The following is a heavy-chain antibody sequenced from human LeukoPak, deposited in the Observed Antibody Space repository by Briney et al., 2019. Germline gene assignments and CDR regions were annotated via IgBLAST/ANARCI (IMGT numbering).Heavy chain of an antibody. Sequence: ASETLSLTCTLSGGSITSGRYYWTWIRQHPQRGLEWIGYVSYSGSTNYNPSLKSRVTISVDTSKNQFSLKLSSVTAADTAVYYCARGKLWFGAAWFDYWGQGTLVTVSS. J-gene: IGHJ4*02. V-gene: IGHV4-31*03. CDR1: GGSITSGRYY. CDR3: ARGKLWFGAAWFDY. D-gene: IGHD3-10*01. CDR2: VSYSGST.